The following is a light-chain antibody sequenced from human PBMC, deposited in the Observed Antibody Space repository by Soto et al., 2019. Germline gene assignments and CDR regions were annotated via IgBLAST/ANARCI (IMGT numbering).Light chain of an antibody. CDR2: WAS. CDR1: QIVLYTANSKNY. CDR3: QHYYRTPRT. V-gene: IGKV4-1*01. Sequence: DTVMTQSPDSLAVSLGERATINCKSSQIVLYTANSKNYLAWYQQNPGQPPRLLIYWASTRESGVTDRFSGSGSGTDFTLTISRLQAEDVAVYYFQHYYRTPRTVGQGTKVVVK. J-gene: IGKJ1*01.